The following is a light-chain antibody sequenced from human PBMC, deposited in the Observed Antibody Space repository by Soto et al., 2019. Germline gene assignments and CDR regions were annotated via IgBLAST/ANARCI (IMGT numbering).Light chain of an antibody. CDR3: CSYAGSYTFL. V-gene: IGLV2-11*01. J-gene: IGLJ2*01. CDR1: SSDVGGYNY. CDR2: DVT. Sequence: QSALTKPRSVSGSPGQSVTISCTGTSSDVGGYNYVSWFQQHPGKAPKVMIYDVTERPSGVPDRFSGSKSGNTASLTISGLQADDEADYYCCSYAGSYTFLFGGGTKVTVL.